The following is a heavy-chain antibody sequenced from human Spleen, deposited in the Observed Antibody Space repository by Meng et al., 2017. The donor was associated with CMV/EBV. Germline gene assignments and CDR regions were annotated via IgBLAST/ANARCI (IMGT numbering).Heavy chain of an antibody. D-gene: IGHD3-10*01. CDR2: IKQDGGEK. J-gene: IGHJ4*02. CDR3: ARDAGFYFGESDY. V-gene: IGHV3-7*01. CDR1: GFTFTSYW. Sequence: GESLKISCAASGFTFTSYWMTWVRQAPGKELEWVANIKQDGGEKYYVDSVKGRLTISRDNAKNSVYLHMNSLRAEDTAVYYCARDAGFYFGESDYWGQGTLVTVSS.